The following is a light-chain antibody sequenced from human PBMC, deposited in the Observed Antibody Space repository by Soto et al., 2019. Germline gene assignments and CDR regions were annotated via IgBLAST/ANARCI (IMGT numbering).Light chain of an antibody. CDR1: QSVSSSY. CDR2: GAS. Sequence: EIVLTQSPGTLSWSPRERATLSCRASQSVSSSYLAWYQQKPGQAPRLLIYGASSRATGIPERFSGSGSGTDFPLTISRMEPEDFAVYYCQQYGSSSLTFGGGNKVEIK. CDR3: QQYGSSSLT. J-gene: IGKJ4*01. V-gene: IGKV3-20*01.